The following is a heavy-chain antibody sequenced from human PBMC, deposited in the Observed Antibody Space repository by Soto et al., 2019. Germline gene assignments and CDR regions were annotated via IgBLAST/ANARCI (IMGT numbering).Heavy chain of an antibody. J-gene: IGHJ4*02. CDR2: IWYEGSNK. CDR1: GFTFSSYG. D-gene: IGHD3-9*01. CDR3: ARGLPPRYFGCLSADY. Sequence: QVQLVESGGGVVQPGRSLRLSCAASGFTFSSYGMHWVRQAPGKGLEWVAVIWYEGSNKYYADSVKGRFTISRDNSKNTMYLQMISLRAEDTAVYYCARGLPPRYFGCLSADYWGQGTLVTVSS. V-gene: IGHV3-33*01.